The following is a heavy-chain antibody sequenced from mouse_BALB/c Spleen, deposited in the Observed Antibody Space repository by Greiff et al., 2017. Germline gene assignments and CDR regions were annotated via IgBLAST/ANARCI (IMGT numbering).Heavy chain of an antibody. V-gene: IGHV3-2*02. CDR1: GYSITSDYA. D-gene: IGHD2-14*01. CDR3: ARENYRYEGYAMDY. Sequence: VQLQQSGPGLVKPSQSLSLTCTVTGYSITSDYAWNWIRQFPGNKLEWMGYISYSGSTSYNPSLKSRISITRDTSKNQFFLQLNSVTTEDTATYYCARENYRYEGYAMDYWGQGTSVTVSS. J-gene: IGHJ4*01. CDR2: ISYSGST.